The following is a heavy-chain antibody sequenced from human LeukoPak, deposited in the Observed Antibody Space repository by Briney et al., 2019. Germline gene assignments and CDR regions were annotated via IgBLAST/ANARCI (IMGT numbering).Heavy chain of an antibody. J-gene: IGHJ5*02. CDR1: GFTFSSYA. CDR3: AKDRDYDFWSGYWFDP. D-gene: IGHD3-3*01. V-gene: IGHV3-23*01. CDR2: ISGSGGST. Sequence: GGSLRLSCAASGFTFSSYAMSWVRQAPGKGLEWVSAISGSGGSTYYADSVKGRFTVSRDNSKNTLYLQMNSLRAEDTAVYYCAKDRDYDFWSGYWFDPWGQGTLVTVSS.